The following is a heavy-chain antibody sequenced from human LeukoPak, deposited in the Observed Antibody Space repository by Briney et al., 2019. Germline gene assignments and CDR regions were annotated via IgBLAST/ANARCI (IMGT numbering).Heavy chain of an antibody. D-gene: IGHD3-10*01. CDR2: ISDEGSDK. CDR3: ARDQGSSDSFDI. CDR1: AFSFKTYA. V-gene: IGHV3-30*09. Sequence: PGGSLTLSCAASAFSFKTYAMHWVRQAPGKGLEWLAVISDEGSDKYYAHSVKGRFAISRDNSKSTLYLHMDSLRTDDTAMYYCARDQGSSDSFDIWGQGTLVIVSP. J-gene: IGHJ3*02.